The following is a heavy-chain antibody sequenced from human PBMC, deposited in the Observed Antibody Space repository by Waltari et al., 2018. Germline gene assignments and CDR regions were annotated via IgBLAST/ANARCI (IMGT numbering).Heavy chain of an antibody. V-gene: IGHV4-39*07. CDR2: LYYTGTP. Sequence: QLQLQESGPGLLKPSETLSLTCTVSGGSIISSSYSWGWIRQPPGKGLEWIADLYYTGTPYYNPSLKSRVTISVDTSRNQFSLKLSSVTAADTAVYFCARRSGYYDLWGQGTMVTVSS. J-gene: IGHJ3*01. CDR1: GGSIISSSYS. D-gene: IGHD3-3*01. CDR3: ARRSGYYDL.